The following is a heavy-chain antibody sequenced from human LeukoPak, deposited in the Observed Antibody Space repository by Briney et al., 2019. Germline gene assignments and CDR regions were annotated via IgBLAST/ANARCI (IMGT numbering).Heavy chain of an antibody. CDR1: EFTFSNYN. CDR2: ISSSTSTI. J-gene: IGHJ4*02. Sequence: GGSLRLSCAASEFTFSNYNMNWVRQAPGKGLEWISYISSSTSTIYYADSVKGRFTISRDNSKNTLYLQMNSLRAEDTAVYYCTTDMVRGVIITFDFDYWGQGTLVTVSS. V-gene: IGHV3-48*01. D-gene: IGHD3-10*01. CDR3: TTDMVRGVIITFDFDY.